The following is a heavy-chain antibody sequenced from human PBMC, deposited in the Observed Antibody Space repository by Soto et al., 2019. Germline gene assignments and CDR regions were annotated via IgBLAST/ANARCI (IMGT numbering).Heavy chain of an antibody. CDR2: ISSSGSTI. Sequence: GGSLRLSCAASGFTFSSYEMNWVRQAPGKGLEWVSYISSSGSTIYYADSVKGRFTISRDNAKNSLYLQMNSLRAEDTAVYYCARDVSAGGGYDSSGPKWGQGILVTVSS. V-gene: IGHV3-48*03. CDR3: ARDVSAGGGYDSSGPK. J-gene: IGHJ4*02. D-gene: IGHD3-22*01. CDR1: GFTFSSYE.